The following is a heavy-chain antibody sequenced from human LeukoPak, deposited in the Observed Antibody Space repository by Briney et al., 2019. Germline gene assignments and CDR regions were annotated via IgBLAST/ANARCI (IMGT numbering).Heavy chain of an antibody. D-gene: IGHD2-2*01. CDR2: INHSGST. V-gene: IGHV4-34*01. CDR1: GGSFSGYY. Sequence: SETLSLTCAVYGGSFSGYYWSWIRQPPGKGLEWIGEINHSGSTNYNPSLKSRATISVDTSKNQFSLKLSSVTAADTAVYYCNIVVVEGSYDYWGQGTLVTVSS. CDR3: NIVVVEGSYDY. J-gene: IGHJ4*02.